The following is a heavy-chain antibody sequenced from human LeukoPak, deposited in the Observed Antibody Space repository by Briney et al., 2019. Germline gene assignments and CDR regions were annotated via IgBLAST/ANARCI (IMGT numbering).Heavy chain of an antibody. CDR1: GFTFSSDW. V-gene: IGHV3-7*01. Sequence: GGSLRLSCAASGFTFSSDWMTWVRQAPGKGPEWVASINKDGSEQYYVDSVKGRFTISRDNAKNSLSLQVSSLRAEDTAVYYCTRGGATSSWYWFFWGQGTLVTVSS. J-gene: IGHJ4*02. CDR3: TRGGATSSWYWFF. CDR2: INKDGSEQ. D-gene: IGHD6-13*01.